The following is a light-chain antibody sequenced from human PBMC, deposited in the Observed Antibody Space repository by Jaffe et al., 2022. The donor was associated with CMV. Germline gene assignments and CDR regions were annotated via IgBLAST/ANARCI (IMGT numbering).Light chain of an antibody. CDR3: SSYTSSSKYV. J-gene: IGLJ1*01. Sequence: QSALTQPASVSGSPGQSITISCTGTSSDVGGYNYVSWYQQHPDKAPKLIIYDVNNRPSGVSNRFSGSKSGNTASLTISGLQAEDEADYYCSSYTSSSKYVFGPGTNVTVL. CDR1: SSDVGGYNY. CDR2: DVN. V-gene: IGLV2-14*03.